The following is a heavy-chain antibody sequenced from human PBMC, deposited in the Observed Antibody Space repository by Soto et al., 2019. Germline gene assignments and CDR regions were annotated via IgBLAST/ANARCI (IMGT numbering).Heavy chain of an antibody. D-gene: IGHD3-3*01. J-gene: IGHJ4*02. CDR1: GFTFSSYD. Sequence: EVQLVESGGGLVQPGGSLRLSCAASGFTFSSYDMHWVRQATGKGLEWVSAIGTAGDTYYPGSVKGRFTISRENAKNSLYLKRNSFRAEDTAVYYCARTYPRITIFDYRAQGPLVTVSS. CDR3: ARTYPRITIFDY. V-gene: IGHV3-13*01. CDR2: IGTAGDT.